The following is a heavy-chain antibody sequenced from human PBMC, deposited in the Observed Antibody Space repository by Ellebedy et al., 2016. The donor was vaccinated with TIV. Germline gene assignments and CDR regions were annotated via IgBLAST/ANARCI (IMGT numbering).Heavy chain of an antibody. Sequence: AASVKVSCKASGYTFTNYPISWVRQAPGQGLEWMGWIIPYNGNRDSAQKFQGRVTMTTDTSTTTAYMEVRSLRSDDTAVYYCARGVYSGYTFDNWGQGTLVTVSS. CDR3: ARGVYSGYTFDN. D-gene: IGHD5-12*01. V-gene: IGHV1-18*01. CDR1: GYTFTNYP. J-gene: IGHJ4*02. CDR2: IIPYNGNR.